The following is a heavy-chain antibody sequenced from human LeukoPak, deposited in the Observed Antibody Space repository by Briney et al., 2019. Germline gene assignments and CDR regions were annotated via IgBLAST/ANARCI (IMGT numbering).Heavy chain of an antibody. J-gene: IGHJ4*02. CDR1: GGSFSGYY. CDR2: INHSGST. V-gene: IGHV4-34*01. Sequence: SETLSLTCAVYGGSFSGYYWSWIRQPPGKGLEWIGEINHSGSTNYNPSLKSRVTISVDTSKNQFSLKLSSVTAADTAVYYCARDGSQLGIDYWGQGTLVTVSS. CDR3: ARDGSQLGIDY. D-gene: IGHD6-13*01.